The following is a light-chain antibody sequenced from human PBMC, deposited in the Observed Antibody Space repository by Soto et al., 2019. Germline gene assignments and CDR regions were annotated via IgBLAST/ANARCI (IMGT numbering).Light chain of an antibody. CDR3: QQYDSYSWT. Sequence: DIQMTQSPSSLSASVGDRVTITCRASQTIYNFLNWYQQKGGKAPRLLIYAASNLQSGVPSRFSGSGSGTDFTLTISSLQPEDFATYYCQQYDSYSWTFGQGTKVDIK. CDR2: AAS. CDR1: QTIYNF. V-gene: IGKV1-39*01. J-gene: IGKJ1*01.